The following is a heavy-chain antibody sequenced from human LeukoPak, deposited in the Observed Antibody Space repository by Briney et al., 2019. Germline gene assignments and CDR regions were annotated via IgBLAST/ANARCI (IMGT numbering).Heavy chain of an antibody. V-gene: IGHV3-23*01. CDR3: GKDRGSSWPPLDD. CDR2: ISGSGGST. CDR1: GFTFSRYT. D-gene: IGHD6-13*01. J-gene: IGHJ4*02. Sequence: GGSLRLSCAPSGFTFSRYTMNWVRQAPGKGLEWVSAISGSGGSTYYADSVKGRFTISRDNSKNTLYLQMNSLRAEDTAVYYCGKDRGSSWPPLDDWGQGTLVTVSS.